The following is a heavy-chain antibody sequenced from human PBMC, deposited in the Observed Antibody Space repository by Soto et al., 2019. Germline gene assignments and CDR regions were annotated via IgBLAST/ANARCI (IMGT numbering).Heavy chain of an antibody. CDR2: INSDGSST. CDR3: ARAVPVAEIDY. CDR1: GFTFSSYW. V-gene: IGHV3-74*01. J-gene: IGHJ4*02. Sequence: GGSLRLSCAASGFTFSSYWMHWVRQAPGKGLVWVSRINSDGSSTSYADSVKGRFTISRDNAKNTLYLQMNSLRAEDTAVYYCARAVPVAEIDYWGQGTLVTVSS.